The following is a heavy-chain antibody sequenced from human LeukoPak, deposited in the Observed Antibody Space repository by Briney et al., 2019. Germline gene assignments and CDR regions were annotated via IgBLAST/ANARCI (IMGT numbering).Heavy chain of an antibody. Sequence: GGSLRLSCAASGFTFSSYVMHWVRQAPGKGLEWVAIISYDGSNEYYADSVKGRFTISRDNSKNTLYLQMNSLRAEDTAVYYCAKGSGSYLSPLYYFDYWGQGTLVTVSS. V-gene: IGHV3-30*04. CDR3: AKGSGSYLSPLYYFDY. J-gene: IGHJ4*02. CDR2: ISYDGSNE. CDR1: GFTFSSYV. D-gene: IGHD1-26*01.